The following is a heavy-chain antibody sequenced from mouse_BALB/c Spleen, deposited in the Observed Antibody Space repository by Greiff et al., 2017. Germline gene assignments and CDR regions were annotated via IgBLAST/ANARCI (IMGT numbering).Heavy chain of an antibody. CDR2: IWAGGST. V-gene: IGHV2-9*02. Sequence: QVQLKESGPGLVAPSQSLSITCTVSGFSLTSYGVHWVRQPPGKGLEWLGVIWAGGSTNYHSALMSRLSISKDNSKSQVFLKMNSLQTDDTAMYYCAREGTMIRRGFAYWGQGTLVTVSA. CDR3: AREGTMIRRGFAY. D-gene: IGHD2-4*01. CDR1: GFSLTSYG. J-gene: IGHJ3*01.